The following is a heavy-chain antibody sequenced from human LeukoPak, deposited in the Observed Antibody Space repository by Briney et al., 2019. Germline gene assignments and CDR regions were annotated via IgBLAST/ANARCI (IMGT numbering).Heavy chain of an antibody. CDR3: VRERVGYGTSGRGPRFDC. CDR2: IYSSGDT. Sequence: SETLSLTCSVSGGSISNYYWSWVRQPAGKGLEWIGRIYSSGDTNYNLSLTSRVTISLDKSKNQLSLKLTSVPPADTAVYYCVRERVGYGTSGRGPRFDCWGQGTLVTVSS. J-gene: IGHJ4*02. V-gene: IGHV4-4*07. CDR1: GGSISNYY. D-gene: IGHD2-8*02.